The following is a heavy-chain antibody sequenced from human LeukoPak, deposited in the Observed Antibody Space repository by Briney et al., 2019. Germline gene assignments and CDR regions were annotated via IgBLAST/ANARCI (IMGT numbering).Heavy chain of an antibody. Sequence: GASVKVSCKASGYNFTGSYMHWVRQAPGQGLEWVGWINPDSGGRKYAQKFQGRVTMTRNTSISTVYMELSRLTSDDTAVYYCASNIVVIAATYFQHWGQGTLVTVSS. CDR2: INPDSGGR. D-gene: IGHD2-15*01. V-gene: IGHV1-2*02. J-gene: IGHJ1*01. CDR3: ASNIVVIAATYFQH. CDR1: GYNFTGSY.